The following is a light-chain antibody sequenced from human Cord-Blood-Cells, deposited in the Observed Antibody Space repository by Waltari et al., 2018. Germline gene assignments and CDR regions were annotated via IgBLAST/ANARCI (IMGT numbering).Light chain of an antibody. CDR3: SSYTSSSTYV. J-gene: IGLJ1*01. CDR1: SSDGGGYNY. V-gene: IGLV2-14*01. CDR2: EVS. Sequence: QSALTHPASVSGSPGQSITISCTGTSSDGGGYNYVSWYQQHPGKAPKLMIYEVSNRPSGVSNRFSGSKSGNTASLTISGLQAEDEADYYCSSYTSSSTYVFGTGTKVTVL.